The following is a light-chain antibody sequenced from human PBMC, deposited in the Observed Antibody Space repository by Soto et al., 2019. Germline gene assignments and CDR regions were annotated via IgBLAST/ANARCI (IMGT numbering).Light chain of an antibody. CDR1: QSISNY. J-gene: IGKJ2*02. CDR2: DAS. CDR3: QQYNSYPCT. Sequence: DIQVSQSPSSLSASVGHRVTITCRASQSISNYLNWYQQKPGKAPKLLIYDASSLQSGVPSRFSGSGSGTEFTLTIRSLQPDDFATYYCQQYNSYPCTFGQGTKLEIK. V-gene: IGKV1-5*01.